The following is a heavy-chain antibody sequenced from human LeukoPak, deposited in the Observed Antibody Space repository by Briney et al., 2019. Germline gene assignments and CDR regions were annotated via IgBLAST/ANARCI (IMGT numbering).Heavy chain of an antibody. CDR2: ISSSSSTI. Sequence: GGSLRLSCAASGFTFSSYSMNWVRQAPGKGLEWVSYISSSSSTIYYADSVKGRFTISRDNAKNSLYLQMNSLRAEDTAVYYCARDLRSLAPLWGQGTLVTVSA. J-gene: IGHJ4*02. CDR1: GFTFSSYS. CDR3: ARDLRSLAPL. V-gene: IGHV3-48*04.